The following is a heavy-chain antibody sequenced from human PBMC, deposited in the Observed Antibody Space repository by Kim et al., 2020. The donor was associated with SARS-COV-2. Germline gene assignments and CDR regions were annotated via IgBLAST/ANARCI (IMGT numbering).Heavy chain of an antibody. J-gene: IGHJ4*02. CDR1: GFTFSNYN. V-gene: IGHV3-48*02. CDR3: ARALNGYTYGYYY. D-gene: IGHD5-18*01. Sequence: GGSLRLSCAASGFTFSNYNMNWVRQAPGKGLEWVSYISDSSATTYYADSVKGRFTISRDNARNSLYLPMNSLIDEDTAVYYCARALNGYTYGYYYWGQGT. CDR2: ISDSSATT.